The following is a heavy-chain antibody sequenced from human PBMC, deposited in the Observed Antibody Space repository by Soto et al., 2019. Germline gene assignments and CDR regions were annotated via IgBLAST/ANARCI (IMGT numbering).Heavy chain of an antibody. Sequence: QVQLVQSGAEVKKPGSSVKVSCKASGGTFTSYSITWVRQAPGQGLEWMGRIIPVLGIVNYAQKYQGRVTITADKSTTTAYMELSSLRSEDTAVYYCARDGLGTTRRYFDSCGQGTLLTVSS. D-gene: IGHD1-1*01. CDR2: IIPVLGIV. V-gene: IGHV1-69*04. CDR3: ARDGLGTTRRYFDS. CDR1: GGTFTSYS. J-gene: IGHJ4*02.